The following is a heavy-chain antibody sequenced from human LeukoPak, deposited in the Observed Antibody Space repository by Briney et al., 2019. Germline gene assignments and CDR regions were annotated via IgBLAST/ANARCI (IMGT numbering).Heavy chain of an antibody. D-gene: IGHD6-13*01. J-gene: IGHJ6*03. Sequence: SETLSLTCTVSGGSISPYYWSWIRQPPEKGLEYIGYIYYTGSTSYNPSLKSRVTISLDTSKNQFSLKLSSVTAADTAVYYCARVPIAALRYYYYYMDVWGKGTTVTVSS. CDR2: IYYTGST. V-gene: IGHV4-59*01. CDR1: GGSISPYY. CDR3: ARVPIAALRYYYYYMDV.